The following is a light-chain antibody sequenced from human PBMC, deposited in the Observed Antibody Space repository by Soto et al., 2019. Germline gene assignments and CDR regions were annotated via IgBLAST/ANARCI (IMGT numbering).Light chain of an antibody. CDR3: QQYNGYSWT. Sequence: DIQLTQSPSILSASVRDRVTITCRASQSMSKWLAWYQQKPGKAPKLLIYDVSILESGVPARFSGSGSGTDFTLTISSLQPEDFAMYYCQQYNGYSWTFGQGTKIEFK. CDR1: QSMSKW. J-gene: IGKJ1*01. V-gene: IGKV1-5*01. CDR2: DVS.